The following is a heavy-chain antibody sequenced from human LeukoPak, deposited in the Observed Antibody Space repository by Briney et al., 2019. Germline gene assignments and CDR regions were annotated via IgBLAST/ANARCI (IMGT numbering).Heavy chain of an antibody. Sequence: SETLSLTCTVSGGSISSYYWSWIRQPAGKGLEWIGRIYTSGSTNYNPSLKSRVTMSVDTSKNQFSLKLSSVTAADTAVYYCARDYCSSTSCYNYMDVWGKGTTVTVSS. CDR3: ARDYCSSTSCYNYMDV. V-gene: IGHV4-4*07. CDR2: IYTSGST. J-gene: IGHJ6*03. CDR1: GGSISSYY. D-gene: IGHD2-2*01.